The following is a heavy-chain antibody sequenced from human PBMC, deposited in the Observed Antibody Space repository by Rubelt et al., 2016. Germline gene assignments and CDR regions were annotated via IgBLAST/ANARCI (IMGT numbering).Heavy chain of an antibody. CDR3: ANKCNGGFDH. V-gene: IGHV2-5*02. Sequence: QITLKESGPTLVKPTPTLTLTCTFSGLSLSTSRVGVGWIRHPPGKALVWLAFISFDYAKRYSPSLKYRFTITKYTSKNQVVLTMTNMDPVDTATCDWANKCNGGFDHWGKGTLDTVSS. D-gene: IGHD4-23*01. CDR2: ISFDYAK. J-gene: IGHJ4*02. CDR1: GLSLSTSRVG.